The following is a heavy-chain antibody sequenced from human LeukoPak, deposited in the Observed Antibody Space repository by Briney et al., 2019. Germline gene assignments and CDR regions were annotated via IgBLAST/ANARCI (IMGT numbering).Heavy chain of an antibody. V-gene: IGHV3-23*01. CDR3: AKRGVVIRVILVGFHKEAYYFDS. J-gene: IGHJ4*02. D-gene: IGHD3-22*01. CDR1: GITLSNHG. CDR2: ISGSGGGT. Sequence: GGSLRLSCAVSGITLSNHGMSWVRQAPGKGLEWVAGISGSGGGTNYADSVKGRFTISRDNPRNTLYLQMHSLRADDTALYFCAKRGVVIRVILVGFHKEAYYFDSWGQGALVTVSS.